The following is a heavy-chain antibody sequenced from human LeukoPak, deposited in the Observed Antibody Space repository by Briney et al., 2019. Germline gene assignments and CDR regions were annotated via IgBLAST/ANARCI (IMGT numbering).Heavy chain of an antibody. J-gene: IGHJ4*02. D-gene: IGHD2-21*02. CDR1: GFTFSSYG. Sequence: PGGSLRLSCAASGFTFSSYGMHWVRQAPGKGLEWVAVISYDGSNKYYADSVKGRFTISRDNSKNTLYLQMNSLRAEDTAVYYCAKGFLAYCGGDCYSFDYWGQGTLVTVSS. V-gene: IGHV3-30*18. CDR2: ISYDGSNK. CDR3: AKGFLAYCGGDCYSFDY.